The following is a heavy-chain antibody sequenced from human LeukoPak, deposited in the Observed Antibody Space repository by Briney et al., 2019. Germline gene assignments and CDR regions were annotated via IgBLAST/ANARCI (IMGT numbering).Heavy chain of an antibody. V-gene: IGHV4-30-4*01. J-gene: IGHJ3*02. D-gene: IGHD7-27*01. CDR3: ARVSGDRNTFAI. CDR2: IYYSGST. Sequence: SETLSLTCTVSGGSISSGDYYWSWIRQPPGKGLEWIGYIYYSGSTYYNPSLKSRVTISVDTSRTQFSLKLSSATAADTALYFCARVSGDRNTFAIWGQGTMVTVSS. CDR1: GGSISSGDYY.